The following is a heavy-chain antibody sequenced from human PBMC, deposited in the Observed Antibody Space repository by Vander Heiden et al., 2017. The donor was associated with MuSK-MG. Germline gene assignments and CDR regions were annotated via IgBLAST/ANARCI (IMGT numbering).Heavy chain of an antibody. CDR3: TTDLWFGELYAFDY. Sequence: EVQLVESGGGLVKPGGSLRLSCAACGFTFSNAWMSWVRQAPGKGLEWVGRIKSKTDGGTTDYAAPVKGRFTISRDDSKNTLYLQMNSLKTEDTAVYYCTTDLWFGELYAFDYWGDGTLVTVSS. V-gene: IGHV3-15*01. J-gene: IGHJ4*01. CDR1: GFTFSNAW. CDR2: IKSKTDGGTT. D-gene: IGHD3-10*01.